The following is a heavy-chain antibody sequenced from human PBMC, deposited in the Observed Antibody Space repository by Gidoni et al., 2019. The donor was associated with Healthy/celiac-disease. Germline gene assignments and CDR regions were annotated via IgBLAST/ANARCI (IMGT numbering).Heavy chain of an antibody. CDR1: GFTFSSYG. D-gene: IGHD3-3*02. V-gene: IGHV3-30*18. CDR3: AKDSFSS. CDR2: ISYDGSNK. J-gene: IGHJ4*02. Sequence: QVQLVESGGGVVQPGRSLRLSCAASGFTFSSYGMHWVRQAPGKGLEGVAVISYDGSNKYYADSVKGRFTISRDNSKNTLYLQMNSLRAEDTAVYYCAKDSFSSWGQGTLVTVSS.